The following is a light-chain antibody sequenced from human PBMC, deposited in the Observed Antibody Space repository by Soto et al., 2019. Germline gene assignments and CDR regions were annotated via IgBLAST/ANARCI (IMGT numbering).Light chain of an antibody. CDR2: GAS. CDR3: QQYNKWPPIT. V-gene: IGKV3-15*01. J-gene: IGKJ5*01. Sequence: EIVMTQSPATLSVSPGARVALSCRASQSVSSNLAWYQQKPGQAPGLLIFGASTRATGIPARFSGSGSGTEFTLTISSLQSEDFAVYYCQQYNKWPPITFGQGTRLEIK. CDR1: QSVSSN.